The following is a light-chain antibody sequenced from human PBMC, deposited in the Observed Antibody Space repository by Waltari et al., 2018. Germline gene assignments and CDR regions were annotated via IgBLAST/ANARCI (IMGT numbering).Light chain of an antibody. Sequence: EIVMTQSPATLSVFPGERATLSCRASQSIRSNLAWYQHKPGHAPRLLIYGASTRATGIPAMFSGSGSGTEFTLTISSLQSEDFAVYFCQQYDNWLGTFGQGTKVEIK. V-gene: IGKV3-15*01. CDR3: QQYDNWLGT. J-gene: IGKJ1*01. CDR1: QSIRSN. CDR2: GAS.